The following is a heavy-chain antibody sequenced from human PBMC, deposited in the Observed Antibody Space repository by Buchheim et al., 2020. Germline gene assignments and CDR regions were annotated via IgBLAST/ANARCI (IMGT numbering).Heavy chain of an antibody. J-gene: IGHJ4*02. CDR3: ATDGA. D-gene: IGHD4-17*01. V-gene: IGHV3-7*01. CDR1: GFTFSNHW. Sequence: EVQLVESGGGLVQPGGSLRLSCAASGFTFSNHWMNWVRQGPGKGMEWVANINRDGSEKYYVDSVRGRFTISRDNAKKTLDLQMDNLRVEDTAVYYCATDGAWGQGTL. CDR2: INRDGSEK.